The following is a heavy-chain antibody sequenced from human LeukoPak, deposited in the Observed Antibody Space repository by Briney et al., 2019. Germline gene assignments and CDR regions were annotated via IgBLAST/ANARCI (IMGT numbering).Heavy chain of an antibody. CDR2: IYYSGSN. V-gene: IGHV4-59*12. CDR1: GGSISSYY. J-gene: IGHJ4*02. D-gene: IGHD3-22*01. CDR3: ARGRDSSGYYSTDY. Sequence: SETLSLTCTVSGGSISSYYWSWIRQPPGKGLEWIGYIYYSGSNNYNPSLKRRVTISVDTSKNQFSLELSSVTAADTAVYYCARGRDSSGYYSTDYWGQGTLVTVSS.